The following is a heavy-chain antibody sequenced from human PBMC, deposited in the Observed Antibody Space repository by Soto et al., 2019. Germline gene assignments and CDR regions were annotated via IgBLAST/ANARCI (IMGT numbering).Heavy chain of an antibody. Sequence: SETLSLTCTVSGGSFSSYYWSWIRQPPGKGLEWIGYIYYSGSTNYNPSLKSRVTISVDTSKNQFSLKLSSVTAADTAVYYCASQLSVDYYYGMDVWGQGTTVTVSS. CDR3: ASQLSVDYYYGMDV. D-gene: IGHD3-10*01. CDR2: IYYSGST. CDR1: GGSFSSYY. V-gene: IGHV4-59*01. J-gene: IGHJ6*02.